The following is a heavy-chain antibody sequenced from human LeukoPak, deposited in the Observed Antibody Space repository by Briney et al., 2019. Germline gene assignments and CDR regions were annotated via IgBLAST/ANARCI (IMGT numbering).Heavy chain of an antibody. V-gene: IGHV2-5*02. J-gene: IGHJ4*02. CDR2: IYWDDDK. CDR3: AHRRYDLFDY. CDR1: GFSLTTSGVG. D-gene: IGHD5-12*01. Sequence: SGPTLVNPTQTLTLTCTFSGFSLTTSGVGVGWIRQPPGKALEWLALIYWDDDKRFSPSLKSRLPLTKGTSKNQVVLTMVNMGPVDTATYYCAHRRYDLFDYWGQGILVTVSS.